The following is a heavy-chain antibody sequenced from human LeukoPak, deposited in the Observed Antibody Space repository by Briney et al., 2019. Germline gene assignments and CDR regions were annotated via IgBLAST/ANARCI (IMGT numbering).Heavy chain of an antibody. CDR2: INPNSGST. Sequence: ASVKVSCKASGYTFTGYYMHWVRQAPGQGLEWMGWINPNSGSTNYAQKFQGRVTLTRDTSISTVYMELTTLTSDDTALYYCAVAPGDYWGQGTLVSVSA. CDR1: GYTFTGYY. CDR3: AVAPGDY. D-gene: IGHD2-21*01. J-gene: IGHJ4*02. V-gene: IGHV1-2*02.